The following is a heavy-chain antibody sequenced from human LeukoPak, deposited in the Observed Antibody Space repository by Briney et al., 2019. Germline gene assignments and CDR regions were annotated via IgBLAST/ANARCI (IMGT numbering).Heavy chain of an antibody. D-gene: IGHD3-16*02. CDR3: ARSEDYDYVWGSYRYIFDY. CDR1: GFTFSSYA. CDR2: ISSNGGST. V-gene: IGHV3-64*01. J-gene: IGHJ4*02. Sequence: GGSLRLSCAASGFTFSSYAMHWVRQAPGKRLEYVSAISSNGGSTYYANSVKGRFTISRDNSKNTLYLQMGSLRAEDMAVYYCARSEDYDYVWGSYRYIFDYWGQGTLVTVSP.